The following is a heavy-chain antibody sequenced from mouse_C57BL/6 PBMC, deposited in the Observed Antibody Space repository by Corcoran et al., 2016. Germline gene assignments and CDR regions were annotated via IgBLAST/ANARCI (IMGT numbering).Heavy chain of an antibody. V-gene: IGHV1-26*01. D-gene: IGHD2-10*01. CDR3: ARSYSRAMDY. CDR1: GYTFTDYY. Sequence: EVQLQQSGPELVKPGASVKISCKASGYTFTDYYMNWVKQSHGKSLEWIGDINPNNGGTSYNQKFKGKATLTVDKSSSTAYMELRSLTSEDSAVYYCARSYSRAMDYWGQGTSVTVSS. CDR2: INPNNGGT. J-gene: IGHJ4*01.